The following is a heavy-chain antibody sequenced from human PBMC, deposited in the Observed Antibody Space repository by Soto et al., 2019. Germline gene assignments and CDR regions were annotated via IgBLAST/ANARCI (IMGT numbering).Heavy chain of an antibody. D-gene: IGHD6-19*01. J-gene: IGHJ3*02. CDR1: GYTFTGYY. CDR2: INPSGGST. CDR3: ARDIRAVAGHGAFDI. V-gene: IGHV1-46*01. Sequence: GASVPVSCKASGYTFTGYYMHWVRQAPGQGLEWMGIINPSGGSTSYAQKFQGRVTMTRDTSTSTVYMELSSLRSEDTAVYYCARDIRAVAGHGAFDIWGQGTMVTVSS.